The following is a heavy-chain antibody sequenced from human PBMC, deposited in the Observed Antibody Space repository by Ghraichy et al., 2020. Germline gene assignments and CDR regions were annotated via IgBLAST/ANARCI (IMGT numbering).Heavy chain of an antibody. V-gene: IGHV3-53*04. Sequence: GGSLRLSCTASGFTVSSNYMSWVRQAPGKGLEWVSVIYSGGETYYADSVKGRFTISRHNSKNTLFLQMNSLRPEDTAVYYCAKDGVARGYYFGIDVWGQGTTVTVSS. J-gene: IGHJ6*02. CDR3: AKDGVARGYYFGIDV. D-gene: IGHD5-12*01. CDR1: GFTVSSNY. CDR2: IYSGGET.